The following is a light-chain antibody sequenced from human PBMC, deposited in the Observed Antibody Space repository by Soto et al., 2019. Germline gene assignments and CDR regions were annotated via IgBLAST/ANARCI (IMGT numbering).Light chain of an antibody. CDR3: SSYTSSSTL. J-gene: IGLJ3*02. CDR2: EVS. V-gene: IGLV2-14*01. CDR1: TSDVGAYNY. Sequence: QSVLTQPASVSGSPGQSITISCTGSTSDVGAYNYVSWYKHHPGQAPQLMIYEVSNRPSGVSNRFSGSKSGNTASLTISGLQAEDEADYYCSSYTSSSTLFGGGTKLTVL.